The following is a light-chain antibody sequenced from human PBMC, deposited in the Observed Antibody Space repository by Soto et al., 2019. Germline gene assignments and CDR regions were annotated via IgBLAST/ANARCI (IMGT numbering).Light chain of an antibody. J-gene: IGLJ3*02. V-gene: IGLV2-14*01. Sequence: QSALTQPASVSGSPGQSITISCTGTSSDVGGYNYVSWYQQHPGKVPRLMIYEVSNRPSGLYNLFSGSKSDNTASLTISGLQAEDEADYYCSSYTSSNTGVFGGGTKLTVL. CDR2: EVS. CDR1: SSDVGGYNY. CDR3: SSYTSSNTGV.